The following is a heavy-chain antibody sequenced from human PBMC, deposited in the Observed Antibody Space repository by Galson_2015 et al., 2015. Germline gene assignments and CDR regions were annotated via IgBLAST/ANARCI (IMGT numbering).Heavy chain of an antibody. D-gene: IGHD1-26*01. CDR1: GFTFSSYD. V-gene: IGHV3-48*03. CDR2: ISSSGSTI. Sequence: SLRLSCAASGFTFSSYDMNWVRQAPGKGLEWVSYISSSGSTIYYADSVKGRFTISRDNAKNSLYLQMNSLRAEDTAVYYCARALLVGATEGDYWGQGTLVTVSS. J-gene: IGHJ4*02. CDR3: ARALLVGATEGDY.